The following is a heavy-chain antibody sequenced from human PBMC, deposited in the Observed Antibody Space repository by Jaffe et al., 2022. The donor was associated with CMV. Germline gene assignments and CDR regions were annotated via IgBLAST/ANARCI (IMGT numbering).Heavy chain of an antibody. CDR1: GFTFSSYS. CDR2: ISSSSSTI. CDR3: ARDPKYDYSNYMNPHFDY. V-gene: IGHV3-48*02. D-gene: IGHD4-4*01. J-gene: IGHJ4*02. Sequence: EVQLVESGGGLVQPGGSLRLSCAASGFTFSSYSMNWVRQAPGKGLEWVSYISSSSSTIYYADSVKGRFTISRDNAKNSLYLQMNSLRDEDTAVYYCARDPKYDYSNYMNPHFDYWGQGTLVTVSS.